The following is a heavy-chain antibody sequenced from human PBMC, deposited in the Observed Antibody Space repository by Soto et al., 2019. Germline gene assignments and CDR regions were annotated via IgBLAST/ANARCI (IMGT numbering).Heavy chain of an antibody. CDR2: ISSDGDIT. CDR3: VKVSTFYDILTGYYSTNFFDP. Sequence: WWSLRLSCAASGFTFSEYSMHWFRQAPGKGLQYVSTISSDGDITYYADSVKGRFTISRDNSKNTLYLQMNSLRPEDTAVYYCVKVSTFYDILTGYYSTNFFDPWGQGTLVTVSS. V-gene: IGHV3-64D*06. D-gene: IGHD3-9*01. CDR1: GFTFSEYS. J-gene: IGHJ5*02.